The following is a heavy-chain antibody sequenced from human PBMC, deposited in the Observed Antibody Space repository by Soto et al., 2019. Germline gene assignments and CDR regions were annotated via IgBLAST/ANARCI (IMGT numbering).Heavy chain of an antibody. CDR2: ISAYNGNT. Sequence: ASVKVSCKASGYTFTSYGISWVRQAPGQGLEWMGWISAYNGNTNYAQKLQGRVTMTTDTSTSTAYMELRSLRSDDTAVYYCARDRGYYDSSGFPRGMDVWGQGTTVTVPS. V-gene: IGHV1-18*04. CDR1: GYTFTSYG. CDR3: ARDRGYYDSSGFPRGMDV. J-gene: IGHJ6*02. D-gene: IGHD3-22*01.